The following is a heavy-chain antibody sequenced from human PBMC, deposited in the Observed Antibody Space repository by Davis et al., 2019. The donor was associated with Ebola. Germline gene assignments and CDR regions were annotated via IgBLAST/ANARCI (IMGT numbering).Heavy chain of an antibody. Sequence: SGSTLVKPTQTITLTCSFSGFSLSTSGMRVNWIRQPPGKALEWLARIDWSNGKFYSTSLKTRLTISKDTSKDQVVLTMTNMDPMDTATYYCARISWWDFDSWGQGTLVTVSS. CDR2: IDWSNGK. J-gene: IGHJ4*02. CDR3: ARISWWDFDS. V-gene: IGHV2-70*04. D-gene: IGHD2-15*01. CDR1: GFSLSTSGMR.